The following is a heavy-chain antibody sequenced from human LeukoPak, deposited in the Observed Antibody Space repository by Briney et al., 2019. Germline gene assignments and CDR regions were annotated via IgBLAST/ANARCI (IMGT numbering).Heavy chain of an antibody. D-gene: IGHD6-13*01. CDR1: GGSISSGSYY. CDR3: ARGGAAAGDFDY. V-gene: IGHV4-61*02. J-gene: IGHJ4*02. Sequence: SETLSLTCTVSGGSISSGSYYWSWIRQPAGKGLEWIERIYTSGSTNYNPSLKSRVTISVDTSKNQFSLKLSSVTAADTAVYYCARGGAAAGDFDYWGQGTLVTVSS. CDR2: IYTSGST.